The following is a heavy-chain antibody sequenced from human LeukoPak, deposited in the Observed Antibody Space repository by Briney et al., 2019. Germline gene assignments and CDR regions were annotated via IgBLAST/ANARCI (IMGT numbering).Heavy chain of an antibody. D-gene: IGHD3-3*01. CDR3: ARDLDYDSWSSYYDY. V-gene: IGHV3-7*01. CDR2: IKRDGSEK. J-gene: IGHJ4*02. CDR1: GFTFSSYW. Sequence: GGSLRLSCAASGFTFSSYWMSWVRQAPGKGLEWVANIKRDGSEKYYVDSVKGRFTISRDNAKNSLYLQMNSLRVEDTAVYYYARDLDYDSWSSYYDYWGQGNLVTVSS.